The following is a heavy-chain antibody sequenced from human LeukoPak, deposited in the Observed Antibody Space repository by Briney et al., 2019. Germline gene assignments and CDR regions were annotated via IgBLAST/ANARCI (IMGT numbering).Heavy chain of an antibody. J-gene: IGHJ4*02. V-gene: IGHV4-34*01. CDR1: GGSFSGYY. D-gene: IGHD5-12*01. CDR2: INHSGRT. Sequence: SETLSLTCAVYGGSFSGYYWNWIRQPPGKGLEWIGEINHSGRTNYNPSLKSRVTISVDTSKKQFSLKLSSVTAADTAVYYCARAPRGYDDYWGQGTLVTVSS. CDR3: ARAPRGYDDY.